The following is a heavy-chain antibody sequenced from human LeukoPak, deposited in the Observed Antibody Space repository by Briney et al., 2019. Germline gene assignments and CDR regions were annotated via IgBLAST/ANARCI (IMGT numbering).Heavy chain of an antibody. Sequence: PGGSLRLSCAASGFTFSNAWMSWVRQAPGKGLEWVGRIKSKTDGGTTDYAAPVKGRFTISRDGSKNTLYLQMNSLKTEDTAVYYCTGEGSSGYYRVDYWGQGTLVTVSS. CDR3: TGEGSSGYYRVDY. J-gene: IGHJ4*02. CDR2: IKSKTDGGTT. D-gene: IGHD3-22*01. V-gene: IGHV3-15*01. CDR1: GFTFSNAW.